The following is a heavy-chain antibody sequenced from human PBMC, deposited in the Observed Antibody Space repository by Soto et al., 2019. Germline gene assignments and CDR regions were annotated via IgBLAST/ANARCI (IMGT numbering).Heavy chain of an antibody. D-gene: IGHD2-15*01. CDR2: ISGSGGST. CDR1: GFTFSSYA. Sequence: GGSLRLSCAASGFTFSSYAMSWVRQAPGKGLEWVSAISGSGGSTYYADSVKGRFTISRDNYKNTLYLQMNSLRAEDKAVYYCAKVYCVGSCYTVAFDIWGQGTMVTVSS. J-gene: IGHJ3*02. V-gene: IGHV3-23*01. CDR3: AKVYCVGSCYTVAFDI.